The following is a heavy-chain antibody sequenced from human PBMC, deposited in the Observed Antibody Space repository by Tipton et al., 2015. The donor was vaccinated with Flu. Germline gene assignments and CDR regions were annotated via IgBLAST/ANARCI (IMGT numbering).Heavy chain of an antibody. CDR2: ISGSGGST. CDR3: ATDRVGATLHDAFDI. J-gene: IGHJ3*02. Sequence: SLRLSCAAYGCTFSSYAMSWVRQAPGKGLEWVSAISGSGGSTYYADSVKGRFTISTDNSKNTLYLQMNSLRAEDTAVYYCATDRVGATLHDAFDIGGQGTMVTVSS. D-gene: IGHD1-26*01. V-gene: IGHV3-23*01. CDR1: GCTFSSYA.